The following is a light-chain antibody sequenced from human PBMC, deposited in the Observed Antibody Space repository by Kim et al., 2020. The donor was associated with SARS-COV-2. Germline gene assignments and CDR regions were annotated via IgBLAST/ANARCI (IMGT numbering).Light chain of an antibody. J-gene: IGLJ3*02. CDR3: CSCAGSYTWV. Sequence: HAVTISCTRTSSDVGGYHYVSWYQQRPGKAPKLMIYDVSKRPSGVPDRFSGSKSGNTASLTISGLQAEDEADYYCCSCAGSYTWVFGGGTKRTVL. V-gene: IGLV2-11*01. CDR1: SSDVGGYHY. CDR2: DVS.